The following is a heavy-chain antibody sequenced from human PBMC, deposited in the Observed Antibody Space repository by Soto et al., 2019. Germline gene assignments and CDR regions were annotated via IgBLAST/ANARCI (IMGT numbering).Heavy chain of an antibody. CDR2: SSGSGGST. J-gene: IGHJ4*02. V-gene: IGHV3-23*01. CDR3: AKATTLVVPAALDY. Sequence: GGPLRPSVASPGFTFSNYAMSRVRPAPGKGVEWVSASSGSGGSTDYADSGRGGFTIYRDNSKNTLYLQMNSLRAEDTAVYYCAKATTLVVPAALDYWGRGNMGRVSS. CDR1: GFTFSNYA. D-gene: IGHD2-2*01.